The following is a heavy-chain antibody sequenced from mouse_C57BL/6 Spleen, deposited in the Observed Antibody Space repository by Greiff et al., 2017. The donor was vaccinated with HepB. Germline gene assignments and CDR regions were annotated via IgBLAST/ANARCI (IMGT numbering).Heavy chain of an antibody. CDR2: IYPRSGNT. CDR1: GYTFTSYG. Sequence: ESGAELARPGASVKLSCKASGYTFTSYGISWVKQRTGQGLEWIGEIYPRSGNTYYNEKFKGKATLTADKSSSTAYMELRSLTSEDSAVYFCAEGGSSPPYYFDYWGQGTTLTVSS. CDR3: AEGGSSPPYYFDY. V-gene: IGHV1-81*01. J-gene: IGHJ2*01. D-gene: IGHD1-1*01.